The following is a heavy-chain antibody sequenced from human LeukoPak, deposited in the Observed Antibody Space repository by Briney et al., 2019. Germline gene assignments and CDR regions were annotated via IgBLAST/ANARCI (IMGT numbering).Heavy chain of an antibody. CDR1: GFTVSSNY. D-gene: IGHD3-3*01. CDR2: ISSSGSSI. V-gene: IGHV3-11*04. J-gene: IGHJ4*02. CDR3: ARGGRGVSSKITIFGVVIDYYFDY. Sequence: GGSLRLSCAASGFTVSSNYMSWIRRAPGKGLEWVSHISSSGSSIYYADSVKGRFTISRDNAKNSLYLRMNSLRAEDTAVYYCARGGRGVSSKITIFGVVIDYYFDYWGQGTLVTVSS.